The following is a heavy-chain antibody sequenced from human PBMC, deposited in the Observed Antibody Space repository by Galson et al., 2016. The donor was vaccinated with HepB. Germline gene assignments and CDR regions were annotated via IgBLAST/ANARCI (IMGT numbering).Heavy chain of an antibody. D-gene: IGHD3-10*01. Sequence: SLRLSCAASGFTSAFTLTNYAMHWVRQAPGKGLEWVAVISSNGNNQYYADSVTGRFTISRDISTNILYLQMNGLRPEDTAVDYCARGDYYGAGNYSNWFDPLGQGTLVTVSS. V-gene: IGHV3-30-3*01. CDR2: ISSNGNNQ. CDR3: ARGDYYGAGNYSNWFDP. J-gene: IGHJ5*02. CDR1: GFTSAFTLTNYA.